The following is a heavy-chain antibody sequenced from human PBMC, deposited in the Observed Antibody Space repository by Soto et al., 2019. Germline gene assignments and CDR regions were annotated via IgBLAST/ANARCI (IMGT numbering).Heavy chain of an antibody. D-gene: IGHD4-17*01. Sequence: GESLKISCKGSGYNFTSYWISWVRQMPGKGLEWMGRIDPSDSYTNYSPSFQGHVTISADKSISTAYLQWSSLKASDTAMYYCVRHGSLYGDTSYFDYWGQGTLVTVSS. V-gene: IGHV5-10-1*01. CDR2: IDPSDSYT. CDR1: GYNFTSYW. CDR3: VRHGSLYGDTSYFDY. J-gene: IGHJ4*02.